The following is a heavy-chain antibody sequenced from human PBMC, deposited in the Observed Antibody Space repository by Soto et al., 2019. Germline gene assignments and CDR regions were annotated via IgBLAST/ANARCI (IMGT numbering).Heavy chain of an antibody. Sequence: QVQLVQSGAEVKKPGSSVKVSCKASGGTFSSYAISWVRQAPGQGLEWMGGIIPIFGTADYAQKFQGRVTSTADESTRTAYMELSTLRSEDTAVYYCASPGGSSPEGRYYYGMDVWGQGTTVTVSS. J-gene: IGHJ6*02. V-gene: IGHV1-69*12. CDR1: GGTFSSYA. CDR2: IIPIFGTA. CDR3: ASPGGSSPEGRYYYGMDV. D-gene: IGHD1-26*01.